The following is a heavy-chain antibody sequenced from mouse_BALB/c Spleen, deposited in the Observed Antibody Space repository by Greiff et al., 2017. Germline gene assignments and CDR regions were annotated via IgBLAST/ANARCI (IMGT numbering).Heavy chain of an antibody. V-gene: IGHV5-12-1*01. Sequence: EVMLVESGGGLVKPGGSLKLSCAASGFAFSSYDMSWVRQTPEKRLEWVAYISSGGGSTYYPDTVKGRFTISRDNAKNTLYLQMSSLKSEDTAMYYCARRDAMDYWGQGTSVTVSS. CDR2: ISSGGGST. CDR3: ARRDAMDY. J-gene: IGHJ4*01. CDR1: GFAFSSYD.